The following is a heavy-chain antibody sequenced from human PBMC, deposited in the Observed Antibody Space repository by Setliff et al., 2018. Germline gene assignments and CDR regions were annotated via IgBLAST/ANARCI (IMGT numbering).Heavy chain of an antibody. CDR1: GGSISSHY. CDR2: FFYSGDT. Sequence: TLSLPCTVSGGSISSHYWSWIRQPPGKGLEWIGFFFYSGDTNSNPSLKSRVTMSVDTSKNQFSLKLSSVTAADTAIYYCARDRTYYASGSYTKWFDYWGQGTLVTVSS. CDR3: ARDRTYYASGSYTKWFDY. D-gene: IGHD3-10*01. V-gene: IGHV4-59*11. J-gene: IGHJ4*02.